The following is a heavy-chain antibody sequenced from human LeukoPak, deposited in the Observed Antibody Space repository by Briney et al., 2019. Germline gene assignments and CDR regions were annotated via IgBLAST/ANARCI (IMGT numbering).Heavy chain of an antibody. CDR2: ISAYNGNT. CDR3: ARDSGAYYYDSSGYYNY. CDR1: GYTFTSYG. Sequence: ASVKVSCKASGYTFTSYGISWVRQAPGQGLEWMGWISAYNGNTNYAQKLQGRVTMTTDTSTSTAFMELRSLRSDDTAVYYCARDSGAYYYDSSGYYNYWGQGTLVTVSS. J-gene: IGHJ4*02. V-gene: IGHV1-18*01. D-gene: IGHD3-22*01.